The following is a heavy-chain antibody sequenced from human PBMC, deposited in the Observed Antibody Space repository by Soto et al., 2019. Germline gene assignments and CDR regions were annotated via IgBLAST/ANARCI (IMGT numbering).Heavy chain of an antibody. CDR3: AATHPREWDTAISPYNDAFDI. J-gene: IGHJ3*02. V-gene: IGHV1-58*01. CDR1: GFTFTSSA. CDR2: IVVGSGNT. Sequence: GTSVQVSCKASGFTFTSSAVQWVRQARGQRLEWIGWIVVGSGNTNYAQKFQERVTITRDMSTSTAYMELSSLRSEDTAVYDCAATHPREWDTAISPYNDAFDIWG. D-gene: IGHD5-18*01.